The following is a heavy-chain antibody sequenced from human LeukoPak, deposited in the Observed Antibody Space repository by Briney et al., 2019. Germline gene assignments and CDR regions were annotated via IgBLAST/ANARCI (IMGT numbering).Heavy chain of an antibody. D-gene: IGHD5-12*01. J-gene: IGHJ4*02. Sequence: SETLSLTCTVSGGSICSYYWSWIRQPPGKGLEWIGYIYYSGSTNYNPSLKSRVTISVDTSKNQFSLRLSSVTAADTAVYYCARGWSGNDPHFDYWGQGTLVTVSS. V-gene: IGHV4-59*01. CDR2: IYYSGST. CDR3: ARGWSGNDPHFDY. CDR1: GGSICSYY.